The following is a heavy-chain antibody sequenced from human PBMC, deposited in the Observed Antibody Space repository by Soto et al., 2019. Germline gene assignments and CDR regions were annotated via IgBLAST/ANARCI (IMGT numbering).Heavy chain of an antibody. CDR1: GGSISSYY. Sequence: SETLSLTCTVSGGSISSYYWSWIRQPPGKGLEWIGYIYYSGSTNYNPSLKSRVTISVDTSKNQCSLKLSSVTAADTAVYYCARAPKNKAMVLFDYWGQGTLVTVSS. J-gene: IGHJ4*02. V-gene: IGHV4-59*01. CDR3: ARAPKNKAMVLFDY. D-gene: IGHD5-18*01. CDR2: IYYSGST.